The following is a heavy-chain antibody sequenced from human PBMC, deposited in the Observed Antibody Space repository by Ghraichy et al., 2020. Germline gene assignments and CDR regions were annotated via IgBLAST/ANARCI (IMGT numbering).Heavy chain of an antibody. V-gene: IGHV4-61*01. CDR2: IYYSGST. D-gene: IGHD5-18*01. J-gene: IGHJ4*02. CDR1: GGSVSSGSYY. CDR3: ARGVDTAMVFDY. Sequence: ETLSLTCTVSGGSVSSGSYYWSWIRQPPGKGLEWIGYIYYSGSTNYNPSLKSRVTISVDTSKNQFSLKLSSVTAADTAVYYCARGVDTAMVFDYWGQGTLVTVSS.